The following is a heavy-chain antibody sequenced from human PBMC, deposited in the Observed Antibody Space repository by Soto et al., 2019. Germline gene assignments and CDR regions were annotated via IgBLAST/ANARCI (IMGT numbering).Heavy chain of an antibody. CDR1: GFTFSSYS. J-gene: IGHJ6*02. D-gene: IGHD2-15*01. CDR3: GREDSGVVVAATLGYYYYGMDV. CDR2: ISSSSSYI. Sequence: EVQLVESGGGLVKPGGSLRLSCAASGFTFSSYSMNWVRQAPGKGLEWVSSISSSSSYIYYADSVKGRFTISRDNAKKSLYLQMTSLRDEDTAVYYCGREDSGVVVAATLGYYYYGMDVWGQGTTVTVSS. V-gene: IGHV3-21*01.